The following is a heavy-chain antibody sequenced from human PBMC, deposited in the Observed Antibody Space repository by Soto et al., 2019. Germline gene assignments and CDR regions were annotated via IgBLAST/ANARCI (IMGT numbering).Heavy chain of an antibody. J-gene: IGHJ4*02. CDR2: IWYDGSNK. D-gene: IGHD3-9*01. V-gene: IGHV3-33*01. Sequence: GGSLRLSCAASGFTFSSYGMHWVRQAPGKGLEWVAVIWYDGSNKYYADSVKGRFTISRDNSKNTLYLQMNSLRAEDTAVYYCAREYGILAPFHYWGQGTLVTVSS. CDR1: GFTFSSYG. CDR3: AREYGILAPFHY.